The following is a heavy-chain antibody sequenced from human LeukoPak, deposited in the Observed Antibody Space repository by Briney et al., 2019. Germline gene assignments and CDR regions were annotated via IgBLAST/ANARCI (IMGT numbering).Heavy chain of an antibody. CDR2: IYHSGST. CDR1: GGSISSGGYS. D-gene: IGHD6-19*01. Sequence: PSQTLSLTCAVSGGSISSGGYSWSWIPQPPGKGLEWIGYIYHSGSTYYNPSLKSRVTISVDRSKNQFSLKLSSVTAADTAVYYCARDKGSQGSSGYSSGWFDYWGQGTLVTVSS. J-gene: IGHJ4*02. CDR3: ARDKGSQGSSGYSSGWFDY. V-gene: IGHV4-30-2*01.